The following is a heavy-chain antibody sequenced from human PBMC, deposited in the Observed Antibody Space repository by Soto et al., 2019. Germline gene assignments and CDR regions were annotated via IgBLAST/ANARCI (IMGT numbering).Heavy chain of an antibody. Sequence: GGSLRLSCAASGFTFSSYGMHWVRQAPGKGLEWVAVIWYDGSNKYYADSVKGRFTISRDNSKNTLYLQMNSLRAEDTAVYYCARDFGAAYDFWSGGLGYWGQGTLVTVSS. CDR3: ARDFGAAYDFWSGGLGY. V-gene: IGHV3-33*01. CDR2: IWYDGSNK. CDR1: GFTFSSYG. D-gene: IGHD3-3*01. J-gene: IGHJ4*02.